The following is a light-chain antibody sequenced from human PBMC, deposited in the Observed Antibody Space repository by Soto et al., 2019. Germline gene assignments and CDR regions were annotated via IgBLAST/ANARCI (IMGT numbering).Light chain of an antibody. CDR3: QQYYSYPWT. Sequence: AIRMTQSPSSLSASTGDRVTITCRASQGISSYLAWYQQKPGKDPKLLIYAASTLQSGVPSRFSGRGSGTDFTLTISCLQSEDFATYYCQQYYSYPWTFGQGTKVEIK. V-gene: IGKV1-8*01. J-gene: IGKJ1*01. CDR1: QGISSY. CDR2: AAS.